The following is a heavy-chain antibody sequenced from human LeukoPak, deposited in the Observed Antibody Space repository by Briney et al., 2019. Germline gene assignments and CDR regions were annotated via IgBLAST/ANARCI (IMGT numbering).Heavy chain of an antibody. D-gene: IGHD3-3*01. Sequence: PSQTLSLTCTVSGGSISSGDYYWSWIRQPPGKGLEWLGYIYYSGSTNYNPSLKSRVTISVDTSKNQFSLKLSSVTAADTAVYYCARASLDYDFWSGYVYWGQGTLVTVSS. V-gene: IGHV4-61*08. CDR1: GGSISSGDYY. J-gene: IGHJ4*02. CDR2: IYYSGST. CDR3: ARASLDYDFWSGYVY.